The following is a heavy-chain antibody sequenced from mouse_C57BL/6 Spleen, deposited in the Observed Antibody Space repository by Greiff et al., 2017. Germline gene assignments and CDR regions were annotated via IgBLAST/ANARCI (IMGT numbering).Heavy chain of an antibody. CDR2: IHPNSGST. Sequence: VQLQQSGAELVKPGASVKLSCKASGYTFTSYWMHWVKQRPGQGLEWIGMIHPNSGSTNYNEKFKSKATLTVDKSSSTAYMQLSSLTSEDSAVYYCARPNWDVYFDVWGTGTTVTVSS. V-gene: IGHV1-64*01. CDR1: GYTFTSYW. CDR3: ARPNWDVYFDV. J-gene: IGHJ1*03. D-gene: IGHD4-1*02.